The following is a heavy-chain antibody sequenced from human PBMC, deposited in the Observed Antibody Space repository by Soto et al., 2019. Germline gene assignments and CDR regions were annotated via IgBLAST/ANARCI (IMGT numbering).Heavy chain of an antibody. CDR2: IYTSGST. Sequence: QVQLQESGPGLVKPSETLSLTCAVSGGSISRSYWSWIRQPAGKGLEWIGRIYTSGSTNYNPSLKSRVTMSVDTSKNRFSLKLSSVTAADTAVYYCAREKQFVAAALHYWGQGTLVTVSS. CDR1: GGSISRSY. V-gene: IGHV4-4*07. J-gene: IGHJ4*02. D-gene: IGHD6-6*01. CDR3: AREKQFVAAALHY.